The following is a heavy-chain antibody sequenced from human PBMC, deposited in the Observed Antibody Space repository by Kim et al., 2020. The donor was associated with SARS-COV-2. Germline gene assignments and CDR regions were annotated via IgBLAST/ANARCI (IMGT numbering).Heavy chain of an antibody. CDR3: ARDRGALAAVGLEYLQL. Sequence: GGSLRLSCAASGFTFSDYSMNWVRQAPGKGLEWVSYINSSGSTIYYADSVKGRFTISRDNAKNSLYLQMNSLRDEDTAVYYCARDRGALAAVGLEYLQLWRRGTVVTLS. CDR1: GFTFSDYS. V-gene: IGHV3-48*02. D-gene: IGHD6-13*01. CDR2: INSSGSTI. J-gene: IGHJ1*01.